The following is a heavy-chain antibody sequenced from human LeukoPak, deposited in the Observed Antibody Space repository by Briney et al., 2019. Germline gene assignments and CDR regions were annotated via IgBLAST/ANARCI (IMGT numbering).Heavy chain of an antibody. CDR2: IYYSGST. D-gene: IGHD5-18*01. J-gene: IGHJ4*02. Sequence: PSETLSLTCTVSGGSISSGDYYWSWIRRPPGKGLVRIGHIYYSGSTYYNPSLKSRVTISVDTSKNQFSLKLSSVTAADTAVYYCARGGSQEYSYGSFDYWGQGTLVTVSS. CDR1: GGSISSGDYY. V-gene: IGHV4-30-4*08. CDR3: ARGGSQEYSYGSFDY.